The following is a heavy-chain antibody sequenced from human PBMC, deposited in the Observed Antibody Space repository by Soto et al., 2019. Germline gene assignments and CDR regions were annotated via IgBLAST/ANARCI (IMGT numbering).Heavy chain of an antibody. Sequence: GGSLILSCAASGFSFNTYWMSWIRQAPGKGLEWVANINEDGNKQNYVDSVSGRFTISRDNAKTSVHLQMNSLRVEDTAVYYCANRAGAPADWGQGTMVTVSS. D-gene: IGHD6-25*01. J-gene: IGHJ4*02. CDR1: GFSFNTYW. CDR3: ANRAGAPAD. CDR2: INEDGNKQ. V-gene: IGHV3-7*01.